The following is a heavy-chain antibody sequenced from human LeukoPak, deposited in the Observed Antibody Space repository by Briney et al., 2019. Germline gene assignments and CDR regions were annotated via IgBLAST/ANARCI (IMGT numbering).Heavy chain of an antibody. V-gene: IGHV4-4*07. CDR1: GGSFSGNY. Sequence: SETLSLTCAVYGGSFSGNYWSWIRQPAGKGLEWIGRIYTSGSTNYNPSLKSRVTMSVDTSKNQFSLKLSSVTAADTAVYYCAREGGGLGELSLYLHDAFDIWGQGTMVTVSS. CDR2: IYTSGST. CDR3: AREGGGLGELSLYLHDAFDI. D-gene: IGHD3-16*02. J-gene: IGHJ3*02.